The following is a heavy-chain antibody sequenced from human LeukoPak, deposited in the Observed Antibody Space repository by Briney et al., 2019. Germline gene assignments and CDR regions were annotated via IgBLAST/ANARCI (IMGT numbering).Heavy chain of an antibody. CDR1: GFIFSSYS. CDR3: ARDRDQWLEAFDI. V-gene: IGHV3-48*04. Sequence: GGSLRLSCAASGFIFSSYSMNWVRQAPGKGLEWVSYISSSSSTIYYADSVKGRFTISRDNAKNSLYLQMNSLRAEDTAFYYCARDRDQWLEAFDIWGQGTMVTVSS. D-gene: IGHD6-19*01. CDR2: ISSSSSTI. J-gene: IGHJ3*02.